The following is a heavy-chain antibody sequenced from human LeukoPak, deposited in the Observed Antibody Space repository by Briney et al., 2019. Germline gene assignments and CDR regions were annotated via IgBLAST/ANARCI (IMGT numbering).Heavy chain of an antibody. V-gene: IGHV3-23*01. J-gene: IGHJ1*01. D-gene: IGHD6-13*01. Sequence: PGGSLRLSCAASGFTFSSYAMSWVRQAPGKGLEWVSGITYSGTSGGSTYYADSVRGRFTISRDNSKSTLYLQMNSLRAEDTAVYYCAKGSGGSWYREYFHHWGQGTLVTVSS. CDR1: GFTFSSYA. CDR3: AKGSGGSWYREYFHH. CDR2: ITYSGTSGGST.